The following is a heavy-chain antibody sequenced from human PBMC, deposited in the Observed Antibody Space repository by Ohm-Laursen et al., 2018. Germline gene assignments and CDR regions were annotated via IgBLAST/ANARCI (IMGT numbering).Heavy chain of an antibody. CDR3: ASGYRGAFDI. Sequence: SETLSLTCTVSGGSVSSGSYYWSWIRQPPGKGLEWIGYIYYSGSTSYNPSLKSQVTISVGTSKNQFSLKLSSVTAADTAVYYCASGYRGAFDIWGQGTMVTVSS. J-gene: IGHJ3*02. CDR2: IYYSGST. CDR1: GGSVSSGSYY. V-gene: IGHV4-61*01. D-gene: IGHD5-18*01.